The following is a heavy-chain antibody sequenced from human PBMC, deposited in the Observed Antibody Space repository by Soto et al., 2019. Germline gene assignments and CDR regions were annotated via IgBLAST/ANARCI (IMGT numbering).Heavy chain of an antibody. Sequence: QITLKESGPTLVKPTQTLTLTCTFSGFSLTTTRVGVAWIRQPPGKALEWLALTYWNDDTRYSRSLRSRLTFTKDISKNQVVLTMTNMAPVDTATYYCAHLSYYRGGPYSDYWGQGILVTVPS. CDR1: GFSLTTTRVG. V-gene: IGHV2-5*01. D-gene: IGHD3-10*01. J-gene: IGHJ4*02. CDR2: TYWNDDT. CDR3: AHLSYYRGGPYSDY.